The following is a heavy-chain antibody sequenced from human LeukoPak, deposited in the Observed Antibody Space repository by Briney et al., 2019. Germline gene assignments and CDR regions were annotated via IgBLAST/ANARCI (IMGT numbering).Heavy chain of an antibody. V-gene: IGHV1-69*13. Sequence: EASVKVSCKASGGTFSSYAISWVRQAPGQGLEWMGGIIPIFGTANYAQKFQGRATITAAESTSTAYMELSSLRSEDTAVYYCARAVRDFWTSPVDYWGQGTLVTVSS. CDR1: GGTFSSYA. CDR2: IIPIFGTA. D-gene: IGHD3/OR15-3a*01. J-gene: IGHJ4*02. CDR3: ARAVRDFWTSPVDY.